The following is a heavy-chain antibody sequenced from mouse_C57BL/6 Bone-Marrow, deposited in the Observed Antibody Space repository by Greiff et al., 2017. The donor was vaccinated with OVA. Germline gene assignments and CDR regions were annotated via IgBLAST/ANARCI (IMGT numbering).Heavy chain of an antibody. CDR1: GYTFTSYW. Sequence: QVQLQQSGAELVKPGASVKLSCKASGYTFTSYWMQWVKQRPGQGLEWIGEIDPSDSYTNYNQKFKGKATLTVDTSSSTAYMQLSSLTSEDSAVYYCARSLYFDYWGQGTTLTVSS. J-gene: IGHJ2*01. CDR2: IDPSDSYT. D-gene: IGHD6-2*01. V-gene: IGHV1-50*01. CDR3: ARSLYFDY.